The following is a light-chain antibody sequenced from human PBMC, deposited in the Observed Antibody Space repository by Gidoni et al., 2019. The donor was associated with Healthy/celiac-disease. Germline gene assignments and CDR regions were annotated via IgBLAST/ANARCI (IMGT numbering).Light chain of an antibody. CDR1: QSVSSN. Sequence: EIVMTQSPATLSVSTGERATLSCRASQSVSSNLAWYQQKPGQAPRLLIYGASTRATGIPARFSGSGSGTEFTLTISSLQSEDFAVYYCQQYNNWPPYTFXXXTKLEIK. V-gene: IGKV3-15*01. J-gene: IGKJ2*01. CDR3: QQYNNWPPYT. CDR2: GAS.